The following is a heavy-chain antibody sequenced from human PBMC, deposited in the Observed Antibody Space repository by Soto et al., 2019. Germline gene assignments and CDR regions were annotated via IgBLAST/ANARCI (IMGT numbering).Heavy chain of an antibody. Sequence: QVQLVESGGGVVQPGRSLRLSCAASGFTFSSYAMHWVRQAPGKGLEWVAVISYDGSNKYYADSVKGRFTISRDNSKNTLYLHMNSLRAEDTAVYYCARVYSSSWYYFDYWGQGTLVTVSS. CDR2: ISYDGSNK. CDR1: GFTFSSYA. J-gene: IGHJ4*02. V-gene: IGHV3-30-3*01. CDR3: ARVYSSSWYYFDY. D-gene: IGHD6-13*01.